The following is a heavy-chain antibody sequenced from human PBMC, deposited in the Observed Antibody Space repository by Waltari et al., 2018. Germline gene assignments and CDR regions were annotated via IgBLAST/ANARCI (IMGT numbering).Heavy chain of an antibody. CDR2: IYYSGST. CDR1: GGSISSGDYY. J-gene: IGHJ6*03. Sequence: QVQLQESGPGLVKPSQTLSLTCTVSGGSISSGDYYWSWIRQPPGKGLEWIGYIYYSGSTYYNPSLKSRVTISVDTSKNQFSLKLSSVTAADTAVYYCARAGTMVVTPTSVYYYYYMDVWGKGTTVTVSS. D-gene: IGHD2-21*02. CDR3: ARAGTMVVTPTSVYYYYYMDV. V-gene: IGHV4-30-4*08.